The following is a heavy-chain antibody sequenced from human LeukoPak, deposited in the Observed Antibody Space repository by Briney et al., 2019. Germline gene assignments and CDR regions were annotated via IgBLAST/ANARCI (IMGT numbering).Heavy chain of an antibody. D-gene: IGHD1-26*01. V-gene: IGHV3-48*01. J-gene: IGHJ3*02. Sequence: GGSLRLSCAASGFTFRSYSMNWIRQAPGKGLEWVSYISSGSSTIYYADSVKGRFTISRDNAKNSLYLQMNSLRAEDTAIYYCARATWGLPRDDVFDIWGQGTMVTVSS. CDR1: GFTFRSYS. CDR3: ARATWGLPRDDVFDI. CDR2: ISSGSSTI.